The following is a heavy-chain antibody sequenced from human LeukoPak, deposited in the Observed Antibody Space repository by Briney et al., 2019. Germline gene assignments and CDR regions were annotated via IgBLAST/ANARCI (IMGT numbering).Heavy chain of an antibody. CDR3: AREADWGSHYFDY. V-gene: IGHV1-69*13. CDR2: IIPIFGTA. J-gene: IGHJ4*02. CDR1: GGTFSSYA. D-gene: IGHD7-27*01. Sequence: ASVTVSCTASGGTFSSYAISWVQQAPGQGLEWMGGIIPIFGTANYAQKFQGRVTITADESTSTAYMELSSLRSEDTAVYYCAREADWGSHYFDYWGQGTLVTVSS.